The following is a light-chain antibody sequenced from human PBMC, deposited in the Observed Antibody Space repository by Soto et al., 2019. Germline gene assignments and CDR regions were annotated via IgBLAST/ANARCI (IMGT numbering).Light chain of an antibody. CDR2: GAS. CDR1: QSVSSN. CDR3: QQYNNWPPNGT. Sequence: EIVMTQSPATLSVSPGERATLSCRASQSVSSNLAWYQQKPGQAPRLLIYGASTRATGIPARFSGSGSGTEFPLTISSLQSEDFAVYYCQQYNNWPPNGTFGQGTKVEIK. V-gene: IGKV3-15*01. J-gene: IGKJ1*01.